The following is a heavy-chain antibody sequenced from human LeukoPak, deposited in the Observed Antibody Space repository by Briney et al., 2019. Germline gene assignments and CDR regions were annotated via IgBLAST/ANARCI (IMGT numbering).Heavy chain of an antibody. CDR3: ARDPSNTSGRYAYFDY. V-gene: IGHV1-18*01. CDR1: GFTFNRYG. J-gene: IGHJ4*02. D-gene: IGHD6-19*01. Sequence: ASVKVSCKASGFTFNRYGISWVRQAPGQGLEWMGWISAYNGDTNYAQKFQGRVTMTTDTSTSTAYMELRSLISDDTAVYYCARDPSNTSGRYAYFDYWGQGTLVTVSS. CDR2: ISAYNGDT.